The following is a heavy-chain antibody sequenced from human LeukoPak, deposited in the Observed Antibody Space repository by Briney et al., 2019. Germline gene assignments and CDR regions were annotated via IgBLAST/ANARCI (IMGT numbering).Heavy chain of an antibody. Sequence: PGVSLRLSCAASWFIVSNNYMAWVRQAPGKGLEWVSLIYSGGDTHYAASVRGRFTISRDNSRNTLYLQMDSLRAEDTALYYCARDDNAFDIWGQGTMVTVSS. J-gene: IGHJ3*02. CDR1: WFIVSNNY. CDR3: ARDDNAFDI. V-gene: IGHV3-53*01. CDR2: IYSGGDT.